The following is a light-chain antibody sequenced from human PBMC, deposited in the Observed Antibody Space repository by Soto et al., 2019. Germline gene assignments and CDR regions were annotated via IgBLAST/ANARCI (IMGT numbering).Light chain of an antibody. CDR2: AAS. J-gene: IGKJ4*01. CDR3: QQSYSIFT. Sequence: DIQMTQSPSSLSASVGDGVTITCRTSQSINTYLNWFQQKPGEAPKLLIFAASSLQSGVPSRFSGSGSGTDFTLTISSLQPEDFAIYYCQQSYSIFTFGGGTKVDIK. CDR1: QSINTY. V-gene: IGKV1-39*01.